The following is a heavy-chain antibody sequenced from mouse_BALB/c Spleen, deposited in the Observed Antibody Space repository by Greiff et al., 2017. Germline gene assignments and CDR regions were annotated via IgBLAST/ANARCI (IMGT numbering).Heavy chain of an antibody. CDR1: GFTFSSYA. Sequence: DVKLVESGGGLVKPGGSLKLSCAASGFTFSSYAMSWVRQTPEKRLEWVATISSGGSYTYYPDSVKGRFTISRDNAKNTLYLQMSSLRSEDTAMYYCARRGYDYAYFDYWGQGTTLTVSS. J-gene: IGHJ2*01. CDR2: ISSGGSYT. V-gene: IGHV5-9-3*01. CDR3: ARRGYDYAYFDY. D-gene: IGHD2-4*01.